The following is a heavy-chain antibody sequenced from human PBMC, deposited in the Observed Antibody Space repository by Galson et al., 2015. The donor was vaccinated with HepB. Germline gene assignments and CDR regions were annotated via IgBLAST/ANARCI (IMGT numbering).Heavy chain of an antibody. CDR3: TTAGNYYYDSSGYFDY. J-gene: IGHJ4*02. D-gene: IGHD3-22*01. CDR1: GFTFNNAW. CDR2: IKSKTDGETT. V-gene: IGHV3-15*01. Sequence: SLRLSCAASGFTFNNAWMSWVRQAPGKGLEWVGRIKSKTDGETTDYAAPVKGRFTISRDDSKNTLYLQMNSLKTEDTAVYYCTTAGNYYYDSSGYFDYWGQGTLVTVSS.